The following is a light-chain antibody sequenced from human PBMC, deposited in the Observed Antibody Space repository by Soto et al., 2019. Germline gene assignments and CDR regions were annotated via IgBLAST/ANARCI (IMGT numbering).Light chain of an antibody. CDR1: RTFNTD. V-gene: IGKV1-39*01. CDR3: QQSYNTPIT. J-gene: IGKJ5*01. Sequence: EIRMTQSASCLSACLGDGVNMXCRASRTFNTDLTWFQQKAWGPLELLAYPASSLQGGGPSRFTGGGSATHFTRTISGLQPEDFATYFGQQSYNTPITFGQGTRLDIK. CDR2: PAS.